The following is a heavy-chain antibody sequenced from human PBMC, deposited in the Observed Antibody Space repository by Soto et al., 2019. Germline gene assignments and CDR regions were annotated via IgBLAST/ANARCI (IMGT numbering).Heavy chain of an antibody. V-gene: IGHV4-39*01. Sequence: SETLSLTCAVSGGSISSRNYYWGWIRQPPGKWLEWIGSIYYSGSTYYNPSLRSRVTMSVDTSKNQFSLKLTSVTAADTAVYYCARRDGTGWYYFDYWGQGTLVTVSS. J-gene: IGHJ4*02. CDR1: GGSISSRNYY. D-gene: IGHD6-19*01. CDR2: IYYSGST. CDR3: ARRDGTGWYYFDY.